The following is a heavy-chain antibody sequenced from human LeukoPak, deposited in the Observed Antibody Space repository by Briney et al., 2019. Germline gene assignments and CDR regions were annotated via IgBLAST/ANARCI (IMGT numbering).Heavy chain of an antibody. D-gene: IGHD5-12*01. CDR2: IYTSGST. Sequence: PSETLSLTCTVSGGSISSGSYYWSWIRQPAGKGLEWIGRIYTSGSTHYNPSLKSRVTISVDTSKNQFSLKLSSVTAADTAVYYCARSSGYGFIVYYFDYWGQGTLVTVSS. V-gene: IGHV4-61*02. CDR1: GGSISSGSYY. J-gene: IGHJ4*02. CDR3: ARSSGYGFIVYYFDY.